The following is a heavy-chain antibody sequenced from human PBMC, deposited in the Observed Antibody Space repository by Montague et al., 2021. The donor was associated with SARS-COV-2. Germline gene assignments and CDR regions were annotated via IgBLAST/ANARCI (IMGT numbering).Heavy chain of an antibody. J-gene: IGHJ4*02. CDR1: GGSISSYY. D-gene: IGHD6-13*01. V-gene: IGHV4-59*01. Sequence: SETLSLTCTVSGGSISSYYWSWIRQPPGKGLEWIGYIYYSGSTNYNPSLKSRVTISVDTSKNQFSLKLSSVTAADTAVYYCARGTAAGTNFDYWGQGTLVAVSS. CDR3: ARGTAAGTNFDY. CDR2: IYYSGST.